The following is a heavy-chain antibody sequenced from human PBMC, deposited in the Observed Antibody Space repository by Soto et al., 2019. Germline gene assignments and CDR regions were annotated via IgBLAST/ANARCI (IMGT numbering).Heavy chain of an antibody. D-gene: IGHD6-19*01. CDR1: GFTFSSYA. CDR2: ISYDGSNK. J-gene: IGHJ4*02. Sequence: QVQLVESGGGVVQPGRSLRLSCAASGFTFSSYAMHWVRQAPGKGLEWVAVISYDGSNKYYADSVKGRFTISRDNSKNTLYLQMYSLRAEDTAVYYCARDITVAGKRYFDYWGQGTLVTVSS. CDR3: ARDITVAGKRYFDY. V-gene: IGHV3-30-3*01.